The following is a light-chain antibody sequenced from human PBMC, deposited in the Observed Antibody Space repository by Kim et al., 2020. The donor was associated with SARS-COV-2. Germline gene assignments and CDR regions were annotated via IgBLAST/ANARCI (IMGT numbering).Light chain of an antibody. CDR2: DVS. CDR1: SSDVGGYNS. J-gene: IGLJ1*01. Sequence: QSALTQPASVSGSPGQSITISCTGTSSDVGGYNSVSWYQQHPGRAPKLMIYDVSNRPSGVSSRFSGSKSGNTASLTISGLQAEDEAEYYCSSYTSSTTRVFGSGTQVTVL. CDR3: SSYTSSTTRV. V-gene: IGLV2-14*03.